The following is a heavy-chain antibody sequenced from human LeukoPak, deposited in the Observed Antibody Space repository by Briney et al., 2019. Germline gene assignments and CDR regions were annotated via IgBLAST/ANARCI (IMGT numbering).Heavy chain of an antibody. CDR2: ISGSGGST. CDR1: GFTFSSYA. D-gene: IGHD2-21*01. V-gene: IGHV3-23*01. J-gene: IGHJ6*02. CDR3: AKDILAISRVYIRSYDMDV. Sequence: PGGSLRLSCAASGFTFSSYAMSWVRQAPGKGLEWVSAISGSGGSTYYADSVKGRFTISRDNSKNTLYLQMNSLRAEGTAVYYCAKDILAISRVYIRSYDMDVWGQGTTVTVSS.